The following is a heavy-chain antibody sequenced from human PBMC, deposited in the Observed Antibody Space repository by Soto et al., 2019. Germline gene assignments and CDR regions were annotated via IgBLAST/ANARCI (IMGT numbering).Heavy chain of an antibody. V-gene: IGHV3-23*01. J-gene: IGHJ4*02. D-gene: IGHD4-4*01. CDR2: ILVGGST. CDR3: ASCINYEYYFDY. CDR1: GFICSSYD. Sequence: PGGSLRLSCAASGFICSSYDMSWVRQAPGKGLEWVSTILVGGSTHYEDSVKGRFTISRDTSKNTVYLQMNSLTAGDTTVYYCASCINYEYYFDYWGQGTLVTVSS.